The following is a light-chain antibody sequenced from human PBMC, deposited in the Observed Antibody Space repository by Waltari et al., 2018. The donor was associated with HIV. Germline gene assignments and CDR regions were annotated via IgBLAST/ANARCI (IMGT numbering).Light chain of an antibody. Sequence: EIVLTQSPGTLSLSPGERATLSCRASQIIGNAYLAWYQQKPGQAPRLLISGASSRANGVPDRFSGSGSETDFTLTISRLEPEDCAVYYCQHCGDASNTFGQGTKLEV. CDR2: GAS. CDR3: QHCGDASNT. J-gene: IGKJ2*01. CDR1: QIIGNAY. V-gene: IGKV3-20*01.